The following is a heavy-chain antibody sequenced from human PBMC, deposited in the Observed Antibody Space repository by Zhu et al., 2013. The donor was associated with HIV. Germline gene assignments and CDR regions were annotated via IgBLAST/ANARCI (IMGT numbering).Heavy chain of an antibody. J-gene: IGHJ5*02. CDR2: IVPIFGST. D-gene: IGHD3-10*01. CDR1: GGTFTSYA. V-gene: IGHV1-69*06. Sequence: QVQLVQSGAEVKKPGSSVKVSCKASGGTFTSYAISWVRQAPGQGLEWMGEIVPIFGSTSYAQKFQGRVTMTRDTSTSTVYMELSSLRSEDTAVYYCARVAGFGERGWFDPWGQGTLVTVSS. CDR3: ARVAGFGERGWFDP.